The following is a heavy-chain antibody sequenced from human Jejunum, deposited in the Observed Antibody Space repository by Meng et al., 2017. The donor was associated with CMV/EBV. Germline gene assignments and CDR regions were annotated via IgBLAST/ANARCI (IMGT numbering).Heavy chain of an antibody. V-gene: IGHV4-31*03. Sequence: QVQLQESGPGLVKPSQTLSLTSTVSGGSISSGDYYWSWIRQHPGKGLEWIGYIYYSGSTSYNPSLKSRVAISVDTSKNHFSLKLTSVTAADTAVYYCARSGDYVVTAYWGQGTLVTVSS. D-gene: IGHD2-21*02. J-gene: IGHJ4*02. CDR2: IYYSGST. CDR3: ARSGDYVVTAY. CDR1: GGSISSGDYY.